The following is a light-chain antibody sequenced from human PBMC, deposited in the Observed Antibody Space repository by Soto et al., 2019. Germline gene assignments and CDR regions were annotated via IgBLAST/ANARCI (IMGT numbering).Light chain of an antibody. J-gene: IGKJ5*01. CDR2: AES. Sequence: DIQMTQSPSSLSASVGDIVTIRCRASQTVRTYLNWYQQKPGKAPILLIYAESSLPSAVPPRFTGAGSETDLNLTISSLQPEDFGTYYCQKTYSTPITFGQGTRLEIK. V-gene: IGKV1-39*01. CDR1: QTVRTY. CDR3: QKTYSTPIT.